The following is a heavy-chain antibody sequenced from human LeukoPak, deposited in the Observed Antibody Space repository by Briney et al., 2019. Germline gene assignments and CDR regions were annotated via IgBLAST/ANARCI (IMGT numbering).Heavy chain of an antibody. CDR2: INHSGST. J-gene: IGHJ4*02. CDR1: GGSFSGYY. D-gene: IGHD3-3*01. CDR3: ARPVLYYDFWSGYY. Sequence: SETLSLTCAVYGGSFSGYYWSWIRQPPGKGLEWIGEINHSGSTNYNPSLKSRVTISVDTSKNQFSLKLSSVTAADTAVYYCARPVLYYDFWSGYYWGQGTLVTVSS. V-gene: IGHV4-34*01.